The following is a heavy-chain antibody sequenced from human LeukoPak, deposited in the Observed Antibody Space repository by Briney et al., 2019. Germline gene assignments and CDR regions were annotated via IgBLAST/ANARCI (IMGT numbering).Heavy chain of an antibody. Sequence: GGSLRLSCAASGFTFSSYGMHWVRQAPGKGLEWVAFIRYDGSNKYYADSVKGRFTISRDNSKNTLYLQMNSLRAEDTAVYYCARDPLADGSVVAVPSFDYWGQGTLVTVSS. D-gene: IGHD2-15*01. CDR2: IRYDGSNK. V-gene: IGHV3-30*02. CDR3: ARDPLADGSVVAVPSFDY. J-gene: IGHJ4*02. CDR1: GFTFSSYG.